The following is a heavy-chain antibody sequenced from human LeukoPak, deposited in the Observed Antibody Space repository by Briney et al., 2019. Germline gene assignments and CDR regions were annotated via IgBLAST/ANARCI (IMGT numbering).Heavy chain of an antibody. CDR1: GFTVSSNY. CDR3: ARGLRDGDVASYFDY. Sequence: GGSLRLSCAASGFTVSSNYMSWVRQAPGKGLEWVSVIYSGGSTYYADSVKGRFTISRDNSKNTLYLQMNSLRAEDTAVYYCARGLRDGDVASYFDYWGQGTLVTVSS. CDR2: IYSGGST. D-gene: IGHD4-17*01. J-gene: IGHJ4*02. V-gene: IGHV3-53*01.